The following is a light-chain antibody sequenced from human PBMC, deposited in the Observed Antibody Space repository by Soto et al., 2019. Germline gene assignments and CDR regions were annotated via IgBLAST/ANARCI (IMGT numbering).Light chain of an antibody. V-gene: IGKV1-39*01. J-gene: IGKJ4*01. CDR2: PAS. CDR3: QQSYITHLT. Sequence: DIQMTQSPSSLSASVGDRVTITCRASQSISTSLSWYQQKPGKAPKFLIYPASSLQSGVPSRFSGSGSGTDFTLTISSLQHEDFETYFCQQSYITHLTLGGGTKVDIK. CDR1: QSISTS.